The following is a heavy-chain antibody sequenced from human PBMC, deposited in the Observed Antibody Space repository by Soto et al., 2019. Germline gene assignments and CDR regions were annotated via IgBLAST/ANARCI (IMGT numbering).Heavy chain of an antibody. CDR3: ARGGTHDDYVGY. V-gene: IGHV3-48*02. CDR2: ISSSSSTI. J-gene: IGHJ4*02. Sequence: GGSLRLSCAASGFTFSTYSMSWVRQAPGKGLEWVSYISSSSSTIYYADSVKGRITISRDNAKNALFLQMDSLRDEDTAVYYCARGGTHDDYVGYWGQGTLVTVSS. CDR1: GFTFSTYS. D-gene: IGHD1-26*01.